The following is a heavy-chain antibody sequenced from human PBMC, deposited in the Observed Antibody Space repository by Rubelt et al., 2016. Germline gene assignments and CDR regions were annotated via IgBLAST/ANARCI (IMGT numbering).Heavy chain of an antibody. Sequence: EVQLLESGGDLVQTGGSLRISCAASGFTFSSSAMSWVRQAPGKGLEWVSGTSSTGGSTSYADSVKGRFTISRDNSKNTLYLQMNSLGAEDTAVYYCARDRNYYDSSGFSNFDYWGQGTLVTVSS. CDR1: GFTFSSSA. CDR2: TSSTGGST. D-gene: IGHD3-22*01. V-gene: IGHV3-23*01. CDR3: ARDRNYYDSSGFSNFDY. J-gene: IGHJ4*02.